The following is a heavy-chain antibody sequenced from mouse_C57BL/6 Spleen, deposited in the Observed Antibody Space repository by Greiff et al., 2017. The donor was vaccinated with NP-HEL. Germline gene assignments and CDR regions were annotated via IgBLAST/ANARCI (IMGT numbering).Heavy chain of an antibody. Sequence: VQLKESGAELVRPGASVKLSCTASGFNIKDDYMHWVKQRPEQGLEWIGWIDPENGDTEYASKFQGKATITADTSSNTAYLQLSSLTSEDTAVYYCTLYDYDGFAYWGQGTLVTVSA. CDR2: IDPENGDT. J-gene: IGHJ3*01. CDR3: TLYDYDGFAY. V-gene: IGHV14-4*01. CDR1: GFNIKDDY. D-gene: IGHD2-4*01.